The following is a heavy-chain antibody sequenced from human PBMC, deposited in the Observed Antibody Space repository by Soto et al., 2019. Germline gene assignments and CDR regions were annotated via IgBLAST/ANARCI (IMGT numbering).Heavy chain of an antibody. CDR1: GASMSSTYW. D-gene: IGHD2-15*01. V-gene: IGHV4-4*02. CDR3: ATLPPRIVVVMTDLPT. J-gene: IGHJ5*02. CDR2: IYHTGTT. Sequence: PSXTLSLTCFVSGASMSSTYWWSWVRHTPCKRLEWIGQIYHTGTTSYNPSLKNRVTISLDKSNNQFSLRLTSMTAADTAVYYCATLPPRIVVVMTDLPTWGQGTLVTVSS.